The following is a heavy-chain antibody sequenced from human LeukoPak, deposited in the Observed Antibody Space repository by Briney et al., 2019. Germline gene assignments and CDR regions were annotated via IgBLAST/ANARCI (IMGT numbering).Heavy chain of an antibody. D-gene: IGHD3-3*01. CDR3: GGGGCEVWRGWAAGG. CDR2: IYTSGST. CDR1: GGSISSSSYY. Sequence: SETLSLTCTVSGGSISSSSYYWSWIRQPAGKGLEWIGRIYTSGSTNYNPSLKSRVTISVDTSKNQFSLKLSSVAAAGGGVYGGGGGGCEVWRGWAAGGWGEGTLVAGSS. V-gene: IGHV4-61*02. J-gene: IGHJ4*02.